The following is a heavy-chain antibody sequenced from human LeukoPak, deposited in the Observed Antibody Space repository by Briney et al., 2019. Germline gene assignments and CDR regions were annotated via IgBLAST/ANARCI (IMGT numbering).Heavy chain of an antibody. Sequence: QSGGSLRLSCAASGFTVSSNYMSWVRQAPGKGLEWVSVISSGGSTNYADSVKGRFTISRDNSRNTLNLQMNSLRAEDTAVYYCARDSMIVGWYFQHWGQGTLVTVSS. CDR3: ARDSMIVGWYFQH. CDR1: GFTVSSNY. CDR2: ISSGGST. J-gene: IGHJ1*01. D-gene: IGHD3-22*01. V-gene: IGHV3-66*01.